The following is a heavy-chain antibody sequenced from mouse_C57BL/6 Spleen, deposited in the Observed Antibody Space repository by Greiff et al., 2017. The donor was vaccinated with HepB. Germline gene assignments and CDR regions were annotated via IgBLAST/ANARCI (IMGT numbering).Heavy chain of an antibody. CDR1: GFTFSDYY. Sequence: EVQVVESEGGLVQPGSSMKLSCTASGFTFSDYYMAWVRQVPEKGLEWVANINYDGSSTYYLDSLKSRFIISRDNAKNILYLQMSSLKSEDTATYYCARGNDGYYDWYFDVWGTGTTVTVSS. V-gene: IGHV5-16*01. CDR2: INYDGSST. CDR3: ARGNDGYYDWYFDV. J-gene: IGHJ1*03. D-gene: IGHD2-3*01.